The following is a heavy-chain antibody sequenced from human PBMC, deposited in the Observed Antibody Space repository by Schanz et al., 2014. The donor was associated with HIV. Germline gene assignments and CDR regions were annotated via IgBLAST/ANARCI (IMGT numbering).Heavy chain of an antibody. J-gene: IGHJ4*02. D-gene: IGHD1-1*01. Sequence: QVPLVESGGGVVQPGRSLRLSCAASGFSFSNYGMHWVRQAPGKGREWVAVSWYDGSKKYHADSVKGRFTISRDKSKNTLYLQMNNLRDEDTAVYYCARAGAHWTSCFDYWGQGTLVTVSS. CDR1: GFSFSNYG. V-gene: IGHV3-33*01. CDR2: SWYDGSKK. CDR3: ARAGAHWTSCFDY.